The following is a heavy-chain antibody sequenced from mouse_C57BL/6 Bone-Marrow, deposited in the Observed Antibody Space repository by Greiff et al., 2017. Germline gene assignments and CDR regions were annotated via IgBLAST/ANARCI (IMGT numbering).Heavy chain of an antibody. CDR1: GFNIKDDY. CDR2: IDPENGDT. Sequence: EVQLQQSGAELVRPGASVKLSCTASGFNIKDDYMHWVKQRPEQGLEWIGWIDPENGDTEYASKFQGKATITADTSSNTAYLQLSSLTSEDTAVYYCTPFGPRDYWGQGTTLTVSS. CDR3: TPFGPRDY. J-gene: IGHJ2*01. V-gene: IGHV14-4*01.